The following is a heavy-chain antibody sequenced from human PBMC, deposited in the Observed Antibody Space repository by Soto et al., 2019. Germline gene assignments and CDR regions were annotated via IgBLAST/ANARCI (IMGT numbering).Heavy chain of an antibody. CDR2: INHSGST. CDR3: ASLGTRRNFQH. CDR1: GGSFSGYY. Sequence: SETLSLTCAVYGGSFSGYYWSWIRQPPGKGLEWIGEINHSGSTNYNPSLKSRVTISVDTSKNQFSLKLSSLTAADTAVYYCASLGTRRNFQHWGQGTLVTVSS. J-gene: IGHJ1*01. V-gene: IGHV4-34*01.